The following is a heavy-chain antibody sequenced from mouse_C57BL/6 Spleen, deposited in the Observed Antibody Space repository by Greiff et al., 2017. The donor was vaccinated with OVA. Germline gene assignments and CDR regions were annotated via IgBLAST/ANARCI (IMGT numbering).Heavy chain of an antibody. Sequence: VQLQQSGTELVKPGASVKLSCKASGYTFTSYWMHWVKQRPGQGLEWIGNINPSNGGTNYNEKFKSKATLTVDKSSSTAYMQLSSLTSEDSAVYYCARNYYRTYYAMDYWGQGTSVTVSS. D-gene: IGHD2-14*01. CDR3: ARNYYRTYYAMDY. CDR2: INPSNGGT. J-gene: IGHJ4*01. V-gene: IGHV1-53*01. CDR1: GYTFTSYW.